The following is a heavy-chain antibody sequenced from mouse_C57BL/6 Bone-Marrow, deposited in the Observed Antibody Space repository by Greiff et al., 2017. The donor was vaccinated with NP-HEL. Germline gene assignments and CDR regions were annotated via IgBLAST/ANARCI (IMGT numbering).Heavy chain of an antibody. CDR1: GFTFSSYG. J-gene: IGHJ3*01. V-gene: IGHV5-6*01. CDR2: ISSGGSYT. D-gene: IGHD3-2*02. Sequence: EVQLVESGGDLVKPGGSLKLSCAASGFTFSSYGMSWVRQTPDKRLEWVATISSGGSYTYYPDSVKGRFTISRDNAKNTLYLQMSSLKSEDTAMYYCASLDSSGYTWFAYWGQGTLVTVSA. CDR3: ASLDSSGYTWFAY.